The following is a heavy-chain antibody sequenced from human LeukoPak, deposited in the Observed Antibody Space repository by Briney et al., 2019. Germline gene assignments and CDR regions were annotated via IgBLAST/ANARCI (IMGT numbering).Heavy chain of an antibody. D-gene: IGHD2-15*01. J-gene: IGHJ3*02. Sequence: SETLSLTCAVYGGSFSGYYWSWIRQPPGKGLEWIGEINHSGNTDYNPSLRSRVTISVDTSNNQFSLRLGSVTAADTAVYHCARHCCSGPAKRVFDIWGQGTMVTVSS. CDR2: INHSGNT. CDR1: GGSFSGYY. V-gene: IGHV4-34*01. CDR3: ARHCCSGPAKRVFDI.